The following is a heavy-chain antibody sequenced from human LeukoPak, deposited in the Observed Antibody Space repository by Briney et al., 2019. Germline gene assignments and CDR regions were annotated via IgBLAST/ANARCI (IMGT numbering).Heavy chain of an antibody. CDR1: GFTFSSYE. CDR3: ARERGYGWFDP. CDR2: ISSSGSTI. V-gene: IGHV3-48*03. J-gene: IGHJ5*02. Sequence: GGSLRLSCAASGFTFSSYEMNWVRQAPGKGLEWVSYISSSGSTIYYADSVKGRFTISRDNAKNSLYLQMNSLRAEDTAVYYCARERGYGWFDPWGQGTLVTVSS. D-gene: IGHD5-12*01.